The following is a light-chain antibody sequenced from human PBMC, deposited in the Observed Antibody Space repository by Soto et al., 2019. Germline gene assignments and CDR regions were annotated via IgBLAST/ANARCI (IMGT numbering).Light chain of an antibody. CDR2: GAS. CDR1: QCISTW. Sequence: DLQMTQFPSSVSASVEDRVKITYRASQCISTWLAWYQQKPERAPNSLIYGASRLQSGVPPRFNGSGSETDFTLTISGLQPEDFATYYCQQYDRYPRTFGQGTKVEIK. J-gene: IGKJ1*01. V-gene: IGKV1D-16*01. CDR3: QQYDRYPRT.